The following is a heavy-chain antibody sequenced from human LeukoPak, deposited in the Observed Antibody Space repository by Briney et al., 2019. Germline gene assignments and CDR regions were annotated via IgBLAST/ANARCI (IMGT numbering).Heavy chain of an antibody. Sequence: SGPTLVNPTQTLTLTCTFSRFSLTTRGVGVGWIRQPPVKALERLALICWDDDIHYSPSLKSRLIITKDASKNQVVHILINMDPVDTATYYCAHRGFSGSYHFDYWGQGTLVTVSS. CDR3: AHRGFSGSYHFDY. J-gene: IGHJ4*02. CDR2: ICWDDDI. D-gene: IGHD1-26*01. CDR1: RFSLTTRGVG. V-gene: IGHV2-5*02.